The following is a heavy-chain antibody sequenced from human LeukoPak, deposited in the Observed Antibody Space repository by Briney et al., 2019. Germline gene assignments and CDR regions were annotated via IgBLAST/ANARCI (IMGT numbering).Heavy chain of an antibody. D-gene: IGHD4-17*01. CDR3: AKMNSGDYDH. CDR1: GFTFSSYG. V-gene: IGHV3-30*18. CDR2: ISYDGSNK. J-gene: IGHJ5*02. Sequence: GGSLRLSCAASGFTFSSYGMHWVRQAPVKGLEWVAVISYDGSNKYYADSVKGRFTISRDNSKNTLYLQMNSLRAEDTAVYYCAKMNSGDYDHWGQGTLVTVSS.